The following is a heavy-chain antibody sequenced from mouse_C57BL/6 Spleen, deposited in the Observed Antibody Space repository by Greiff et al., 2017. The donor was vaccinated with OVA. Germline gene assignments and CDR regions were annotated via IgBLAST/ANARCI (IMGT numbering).Heavy chain of an antibody. D-gene: IGHD4-1*01. Sequence: QVQLKQPGAELVRPGTSVKLSCKASGYTFTSYWMHWVKQRPGHGLEWIGVIDPSDSYTNYNQKFKGKATLTVDTSSSTAYMQLSSLTSEDSAVYYCAGSGNWDEYYFGYWGQGTTLTVSS. J-gene: IGHJ2*01. CDR1: GYTFTSYW. CDR3: AGSGNWDEYYFGY. CDR2: IDPSDSYT. V-gene: IGHV1-59*01.